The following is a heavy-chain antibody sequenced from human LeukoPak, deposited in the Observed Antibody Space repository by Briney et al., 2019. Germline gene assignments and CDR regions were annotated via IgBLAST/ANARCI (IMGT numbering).Heavy chain of an antibody. D-gene: IGHD3-16*01. CDR3: ARGGSGNANY. CDR1: GFTYSSFW. V-gene: IGHV3-74*01. CDR2: INNDGSST. J-gene: IGHJ4*02. Sequence: PGRSLRLSCAASGFTYSSFWMHWVRQVPGKGLVGVSRINNDGSSTNYADSVKGRFTISRDNAKNTLYLQMNSLRAEDTAVYYCARGGSGNANYWGQGTLVTVSS.